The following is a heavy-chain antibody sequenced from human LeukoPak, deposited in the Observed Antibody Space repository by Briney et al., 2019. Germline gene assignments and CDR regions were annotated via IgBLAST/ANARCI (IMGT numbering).Heavy chain of an antibody. Sequence: SETLSLTCTVSHYSISSNYYWGWIRQPPGKGLEWIGSIYHSGSTYYNPSLKSRVTISVDTSKNQFSLKLTSVTAADTAVYYCARSSGYMTYWGQGTLVTVSS. CDR3: ARSSGYMTY. CDR1: HYSISSNYY. V-gene: IGHV4-38-2*02. CDR2: IYHSGST. J-gene: IGHJ4*02. D-gene: IGHD3-22*01.